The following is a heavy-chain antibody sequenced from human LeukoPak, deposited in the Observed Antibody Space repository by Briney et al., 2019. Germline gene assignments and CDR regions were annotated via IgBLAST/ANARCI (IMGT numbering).Heavy chain of an antibody. CDR1: GFTFSSYG. J-gene: IGHJ4*02. D-gene: IGHD6-19*01. CDR2: IRYDGSNK. V-gene: IGHV3-30*02. Sequence: HPGGSLRLSCAASGFTFSSYGMHWVRQAPGKGLEWVAFIRYDGSNKYYVDSVKGRFTISRDNSKNTLYLQMNSLRAEDTAVYYCATGSSSGWYGPLDYWGQGTLVTVSS. CDR3: ATGSSSGWYGPLDY.